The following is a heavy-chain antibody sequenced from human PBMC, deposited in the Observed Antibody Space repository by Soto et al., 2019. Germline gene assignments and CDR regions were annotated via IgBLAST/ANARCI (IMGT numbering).Heavy chain of an antibody. CDR2: IWYDGSNK. D-gene: IGHD3-10*01. V-gene: IGHV3-33*01. J-gene: IGHJ4*02. CDR3: AAGEPLDY. CDR1: GFPFSNYG. Sequence: PGGSLILSCAASGFPFSNYGMHWVRQAPGKGLEWVAIIWYDGSNKYYADSVKGRFTISRDNSKNTVYLQMNSLRAEDTAMYYCAAGEPLDYRGQGTLVNVSA.